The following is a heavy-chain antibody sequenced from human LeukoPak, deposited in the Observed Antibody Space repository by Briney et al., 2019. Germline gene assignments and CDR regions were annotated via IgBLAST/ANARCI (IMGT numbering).Heavy chain of an antibody. CDR1: GFTFTSYS. J-gene: IGHJ4*02. CDR3: AKTYYYGSGSYYFGVFDY. D-gene: IGHD3-10*01. Sequence: PGGSLRLSCAASGFTFTSYSMNWVRQAPGKGLEWVSSICSSSTYIYYADSVKGRFTISRDNAKNSLYLQINSLRAEDTAVYYCAKTYYYGSGSYYFGVFDYWGQGNLVTVSS. CDR2: ICSSSTYI. V-gene: IGHV3-21*01.